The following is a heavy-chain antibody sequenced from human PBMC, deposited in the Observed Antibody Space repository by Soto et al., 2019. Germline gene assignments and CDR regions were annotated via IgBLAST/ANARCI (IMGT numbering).Heavy chain of an antibody. CDR2: ISAYNGNT. CDR1: GYTFTSYG. CDR3: ARDQRYYYDRSGYYNWFDT. J-gene: IGHJ5*02. D-gene: IGHD3-22*01. Sequence: ASVKVSCKASGYTFTSYGISWVRQAPGQGLEWMGWISAYNGNTNYAQKLQGRVTMTTDTSTSTAYMELRSLRSDDTAVYYCARDQRYYYDRSGYYNWFDTWGQGTLVTVSS. V-gene: IGHV1-18*04.